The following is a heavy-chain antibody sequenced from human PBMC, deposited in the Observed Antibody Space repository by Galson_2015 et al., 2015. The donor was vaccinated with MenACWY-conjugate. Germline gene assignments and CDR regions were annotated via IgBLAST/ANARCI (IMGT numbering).Heavy chain of an antibody. CDR2: INSDGSST. V-gene: IGHV3-74*01. CDR3: ARKGPNGRPPDGFDI. CDR1: GFSFSSYW. Sequence: SLRLSCAASGFSFSSYWMHWVRQLPGKGPVWVSRINSDGSSTNYADSVKGRFTISRGNAKNTLYLQMSSLRAEDTAVYYCARKGPNGRPPDGFDIWGQGTMVTVSS. J-gene: IGHJ3*02. D-gene: IGHD2-8*01.